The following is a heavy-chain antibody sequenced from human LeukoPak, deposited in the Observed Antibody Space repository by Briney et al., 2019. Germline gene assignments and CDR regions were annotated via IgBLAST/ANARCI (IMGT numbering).Heavy chain of an antibody. D-gene: IGHD6-13*01. J-gene: IGHJ4*02. V-gene: IGHV4-34*01. CDR1: GGSFSGYS. CDR2: INHSGST. CDR3: ARAGGVIAAAGIFDY. Sequence: SETLSLTCAVYGGSFSGYSWSWIRQPPGKGLEWIGEINHSGSTNYNPSLKSRVTISVDTSKNQFSLKLSSVTAADTAVYYCARAGGVIAAAGIFDYWGQGTLVTVSS.